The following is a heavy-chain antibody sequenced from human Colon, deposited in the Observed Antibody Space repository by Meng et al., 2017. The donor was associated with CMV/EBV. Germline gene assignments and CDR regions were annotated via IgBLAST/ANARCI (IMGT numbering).Heavy chain of an antibody. Sequence: SVKVSCKASGGTFNSFDITWVRQAPGQGLEWMGGIIPLFGIAKFAQKFQDRVTIITGESMTAAYMELSSLTSEDTAVYYCARRGDGSGNSFDYWGQGTLVTVSS. CDR2: IIPLFGIA. J-gene: IGHJ4*02. V-gene: IGHV1-69*05. D-gene: IGHD3-10*01. CDR1: GGTFNSFD. CDR3: ARRGDGSGNSFDY.